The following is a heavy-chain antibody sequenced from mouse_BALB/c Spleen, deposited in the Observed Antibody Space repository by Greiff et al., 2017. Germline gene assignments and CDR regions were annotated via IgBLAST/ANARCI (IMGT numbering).Heavy chain of an antibody. CDR2: ISYSGST. Sequence: EVKLMESGPSLVKPSQTLSLTCSVTGDSITSGYWNWIRKFPGNKLEYMGYISYSGSTYYNPSLKSRISITRDTSKNQYYLQLNSVTTEDTATYYCARYHGSSYAWFAYWGQGTLVTVSA. V-gene: IGHV3-8*02. CDR3: ARYHGSSYAWFAY. J-gene: IGHJ3*01. D-gene: IGHD1-1*01. CDR1: GDSITSGY.